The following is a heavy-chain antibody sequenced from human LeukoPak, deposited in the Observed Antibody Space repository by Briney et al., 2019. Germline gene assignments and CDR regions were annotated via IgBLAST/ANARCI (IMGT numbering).Heavy chain of an antibody. Sequence: GGSLRLSCAATGFPLSSYWMTWVRQAPGKGLEWVANINKDGSAKYYVDSVKGRFTISRDNAKNSVYLQMNSLRAEDTAVYYCARESGSVTSEVDFDYWGQGTLVTVSS. J-gene: IGHJ4*02. CDR3: ARESGSVTSEVDFDY. V-gene: IGHV3-7*01. D-gene: IGHD4-17*01. CDR2: INKDGSAK. CDR1: GFPLSSYW.